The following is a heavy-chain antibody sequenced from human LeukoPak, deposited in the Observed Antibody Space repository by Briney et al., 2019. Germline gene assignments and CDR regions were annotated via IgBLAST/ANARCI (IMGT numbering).Heavy chain of an antibody. J-gene: IGHJ5*02. Sequence: ASVKVSCKASGYTFTGYYMHWVRQAPGQGLEWMGWINPNSGGTNYAQKFQGWVTMTRDTSISTAYMELSRLRSDDTAVYYCARGGFTFGGVISGEGLNWFDPWGQGTLVTVSS. D-gene: IGHD3-16*01. CDR2: INPNSGGT. CDR1: GYTFTGYY. CDR3: ARGGFTFGGVISGEGLNWFDP. V-gene: IGHV1-2*04.